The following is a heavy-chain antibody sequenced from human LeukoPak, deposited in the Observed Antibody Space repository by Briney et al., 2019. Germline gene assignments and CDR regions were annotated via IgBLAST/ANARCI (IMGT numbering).Heavy chain of an antibody. D-gene: IGHD4-11*01. CDR2: TNHRGST. Sequence: PSDTLSLTCAVNGGSFSRYYWSWIRQPPGKGLEWIGETNHRGSTNYNPSLKSRVTISVDTSKNQFSLKLNSVTAADTAIYYCARGNMWDYRRYYYYMDVWGKGTTVTISS. J-gene: IGHJ6*03. CDR1: GGSFSRYY. CDR3: ARGNMWDYRRYYYYMDV. V-gene: IGHV4-34*01.